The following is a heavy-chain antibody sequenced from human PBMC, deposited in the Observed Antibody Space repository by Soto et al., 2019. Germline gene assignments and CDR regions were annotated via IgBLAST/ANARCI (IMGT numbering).Heavy chain of an antibody. J-gene: IGHJ1*01. CDR3: VRAPQYSTSQYFQH. CDR1: GFTFNSYA. CDR2: ISYDGSNK. D-gene: IGHD6-13*01. Sequence: QVQLVESGGGVVQPGRSLRLSCAVSGFTFNSYAMHWVRQAPGKGLEWVAVISYDGSNKYYADSVKGRLTISRDNFMDTLYLQMNSLRADDTAVFYCVRAPQYSTSQYFQHWGQGTLVTVSS. V-gene: IGHV3-30-3*01.